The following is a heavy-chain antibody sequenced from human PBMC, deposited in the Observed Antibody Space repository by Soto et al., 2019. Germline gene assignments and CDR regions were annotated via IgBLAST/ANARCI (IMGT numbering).Heavy chain of an antibody. CDR2: IYYTGIT. D-gene: IGHD6-6*01. J-gene: IGHJ6*03. CDR1: GGSINSNY. Sequence: PSETLSLTCTVSGGSINSNYWSWIRQPPGKGLEWIGFIYYTGITKYHPSLQSRVTISLDTSKNQFSLKLTSVTAADTAVYYCASSSSSWYYYFMDGWGKGTTVTGSS. CDR3: ASSSSSWYYYFMDG. V-gene: IGHV4-59*08.